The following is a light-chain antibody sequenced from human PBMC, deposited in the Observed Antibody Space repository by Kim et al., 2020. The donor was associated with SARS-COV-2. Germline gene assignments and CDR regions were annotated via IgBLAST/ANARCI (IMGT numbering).Light chain of an antibody. J-gene: IGKJ1*01. Sequence: IQMIQSPSTLSASVGDRVTITCRASESVSGWVAWYQQKPGKAPNVLIFDASTLYNGVPSRFSGSGSGTEFTLTISSLQPDDVATYYCQQYGSYSRTFGQGTKVDIK. CDR2: DAS. CDR3: QQYGSYSRT. CDR1: ESVSGW. V-gene: IGKV1-5*01.